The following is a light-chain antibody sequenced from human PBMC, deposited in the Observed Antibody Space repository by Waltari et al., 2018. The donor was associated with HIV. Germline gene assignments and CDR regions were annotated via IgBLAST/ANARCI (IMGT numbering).Light chain of an antibody. Sequence: QSALTQPASVSGSPGQSITISCPGTSRDVGGYNYVSWYQPHPGTAPKLIIYEVSKRTSWVSNRLSGSKSSNTASLTISVLQAEDEADYSCSSYTSSSTLKFGGGTKLTVL. J-gene: IGLJ3*02. CDR3: SSYTSSSTLK. V-gene: IGLV2-14*01. CDR1: SRDVGGYNY. CDR2: EVS.